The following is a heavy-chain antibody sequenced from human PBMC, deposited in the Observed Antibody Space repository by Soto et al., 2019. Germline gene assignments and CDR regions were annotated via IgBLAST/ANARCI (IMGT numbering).Heavy chain of an antibody. CDR2: IYPGDSDT. Sequence: XDSLKVSCQCSGYSFTSYWIGWVLQMPGKGLEWMGIIYPGDSDTRYSPSFQGQVTISADKSISTAYLQWSSLKASDTALYYCARRTYSSHNWFDPCGQRTLVTVSS. CDR1: GYSFTSYW. D-gene: IGHD6-13*01. J-gene: IGHJ5*02. CDR3: ARRTYSSHNWFDP. V-gene: IGHV5-51*01.